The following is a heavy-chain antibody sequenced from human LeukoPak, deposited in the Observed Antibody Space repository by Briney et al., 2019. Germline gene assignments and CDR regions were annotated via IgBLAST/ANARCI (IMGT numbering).Heavy chain of an antibody. V-gene: IGHV4-31*03. CDR3: ARVPVLEESYYGMDV. CDR1: GGSISSGGYY. CDR2: IYYSGST. Sequence: SQTLSLTCTVSGGSISSGGYYWRWIRQHPGKGLEWIGYIYYSGSTYYNPSLKSRVTISVDTSKNQFSLKLSSVTAADTAVYYCARVPVLEESYYGMDVWGQGTTVTVSS. J-gene: IGHJ6*02. D-gene: IGHD4/OR15-4a*01.